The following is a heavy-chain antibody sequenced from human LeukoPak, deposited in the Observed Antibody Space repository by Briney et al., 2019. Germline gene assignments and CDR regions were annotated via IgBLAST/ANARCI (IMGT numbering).Heavy chain of an antibody. Sequence: GGSLRLSCAASGFTFDNYAMHWVRQAPGKGLEWVSGITWNSGSIAYADSVRGRFTISRDNAKNSLYLQMNSLRAGDTAVYYCARIGYSSSCTDYWGQGTLVTVSS. CDR2: ITWNSGSI. V-gene: IGHV3-9*01. CDR3: ARIGYSSSCTDY. CDR1: GFTFDNYA. J-gene: IGHJ4*02. D-gene: IGHD2-2*01.